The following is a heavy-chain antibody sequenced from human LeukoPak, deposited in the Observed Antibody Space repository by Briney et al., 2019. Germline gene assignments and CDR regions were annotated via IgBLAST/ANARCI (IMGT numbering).Heavy chain of an antibody. CDR2: IYSGGST. CDR1: GFTVSSNY. J-gene: IGHJ4*02. CDR3: ARDIDLGY. V-gene: IGHV3-53*05. Sequence: PGGSLSLSCAASGFTVSSNYMSWVRQAPGKGLEWVSVIYSGGSTYYADSVKGRFTMSRDNSKNTLYLQMNSLRGEDTAVYYCARDIDLGYWGQGTLVTVSS. D-gene: IGHD3-16*02.